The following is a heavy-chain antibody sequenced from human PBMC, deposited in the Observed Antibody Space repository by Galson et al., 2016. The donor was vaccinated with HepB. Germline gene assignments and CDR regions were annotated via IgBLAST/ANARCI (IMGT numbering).Heavy chain of an antibody. CDR3: ARDWLVAVFDY. V-gene: IGHV1-18*01. J-gene: IGHJ4*02. Sequence: SVKASCKASGYTFASYGISWVRQAPGQGLEWMGWISAYNGNTNYAQKLQGRVTMTTDTSTSTAYMELRSLRSDDTAVYYCARDWLVAVFDYWGQGTLVTVSS. D-gene: IGHD6-19*01. CDR1: GYTFASYG. CDR2: ISAYNGNT.